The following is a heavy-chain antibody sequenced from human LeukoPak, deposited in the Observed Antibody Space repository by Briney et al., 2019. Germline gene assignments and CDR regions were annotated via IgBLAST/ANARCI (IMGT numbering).Heavy chain of an antibody. CDR2: IRTSGGVV. V-gene: IGHV3-48*02. CDR3: VRDQFYAFDV. CDR1: GFTFTSYT. J-gene: IGHJ3*01. Sequence: SGGSLRLSCAASGFTFTSYTMNWVRQAPGKGLEWISYIRTSGGVVSYTDSVRGRFTIPTDSAKNSLYLQMNSLRDDDTAVYYCVRDQFYAFDVWGQGTMVTVSS.